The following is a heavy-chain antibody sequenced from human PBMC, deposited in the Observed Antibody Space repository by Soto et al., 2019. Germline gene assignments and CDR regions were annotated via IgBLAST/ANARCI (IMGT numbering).Heavy chain of an antibody. CDR1: GFTFSSFA. CDR3: ARDRHVVVEAATNWFDP. D-gene: IGHD2-15*01. J-gene: IGHJ5*02. Sequence: PGGSLRLSCVASGFTFSSFAMHWVRQAPGKGLEWVAVISNDGYNTYYADSVKGRFTISRDNSEDTVYLQMDSLRAEDTAVYFCARDRHVVVEAATNWFDPWGQGTLVTVSS. V-gene: IGHV3-30-3*01. CDR2: ISNDGYNT.